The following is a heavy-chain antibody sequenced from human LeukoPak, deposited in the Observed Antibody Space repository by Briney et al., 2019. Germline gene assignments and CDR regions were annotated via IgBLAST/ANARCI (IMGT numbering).Heavy chain of an antibody. V-gene: IGHV4-31*03. CDR1: GGSISSGGYY. CDR2: IYYSGST. D-gene: IGHD7-27*01. J-gene: IGHJ6*02. CDR3: ARAGAFDYYYGMDV. Sequence: SETLSLTCTVSGGSISSGGYYWSWIRQHPGEGLEWFGYIYYSGSTYYNPSLKSRVTISVDTSQNQFSLKLTSVTAADTAVYYCARAGAFDYYYGMDVWGQGTTVTVSS.